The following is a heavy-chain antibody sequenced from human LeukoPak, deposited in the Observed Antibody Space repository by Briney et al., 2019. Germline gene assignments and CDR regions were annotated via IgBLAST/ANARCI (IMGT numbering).Heavy chain of an antibody. V-gene: IGHV3-30*02. CDR2: TQYDGINK. CDR1: GFTFSNYG. CDR3: AKDPSVVAVHFDY. Sequence: GGSLRLSWVAAGFTFSNYGMHWVRQVPGKGLEWVAFTQYDGINKYYADSVKGPFTISRDNSKNTLYLHMNSLRVQDTAVYYCAKDPSVVAVHFDYWGHGTLVTVSS. D-gene: IGHD2-15*01. J-gene: IGHJ4*01.